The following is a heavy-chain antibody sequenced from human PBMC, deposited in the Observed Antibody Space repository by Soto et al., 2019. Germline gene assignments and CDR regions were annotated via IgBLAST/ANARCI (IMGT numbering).Heavy chain of an antibody. CDR2: MNPNSGNT. D-gene: IGHD4-17*01. J-gene: IGHJ6*03. CDR3: ARVFSVTTVTYYYYYYMDV. Sequence: ASVKVSCKASGYTFTSYDINWVRQATGQGLEWMGWMNPNSGNTGYAQKFQGRVTMTRNTSISTAYMELSSLRSEDTAVYYCARVFSVTTVTYYYYYYMDVWGRGTTVTVSS. CDR1: GYTFTSYD. V-gene: IGHV1-8*01.